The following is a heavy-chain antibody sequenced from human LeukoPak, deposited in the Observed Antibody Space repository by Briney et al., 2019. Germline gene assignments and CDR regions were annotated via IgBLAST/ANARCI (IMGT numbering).Heavy chain of an antibody. CDR3: ARDQQGVLDY. CDR2: IYYSGST. CDR1: GGSISSYY. D-gene: IGHD2-8*01. Sequence: SETLSLTCAVYGGSISSYYWSWIRQPPGKGLEWIGYIYYSGSTNYNPSLKSRVTISVDASKNQFSLKLSSVTAADTAVYYCARDQQGVLDYWGQGTLVTVSS. V-gene: IGHV4-59*01. J-gene: IGHJ4*02.